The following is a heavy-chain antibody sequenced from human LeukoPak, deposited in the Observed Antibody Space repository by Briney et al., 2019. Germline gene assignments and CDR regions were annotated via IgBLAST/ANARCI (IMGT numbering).Heavy chain of an antibody. J-gene: IGHJ4*02. CDR1: GFTFNDYA. CDR3: ARDFFPIVDSTWYEIGY. Sequence: GGSLRLSCAASGFTFNDYAMYWVRQAPGKGLEWVTLISYDGYDKSYADSVRGRFTISRDNSRNTLYLQMDSLRSEDTAVYYCARDFFPIVDSTWYEIGYWGQGTLVTVSS. V-gene: IGHV3-30-3*01. CDR2: ISYDGYDK. D-gene: IGHD2-21*01.